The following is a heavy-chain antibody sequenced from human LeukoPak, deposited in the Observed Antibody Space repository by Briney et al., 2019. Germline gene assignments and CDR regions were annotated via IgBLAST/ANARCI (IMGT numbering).Heavy chain of an antibody. Sequence: ASVKVSCKASGYTFTSYGISWVRQAPGQGLEWMGWISAYNGNTNYAQKLQGRVTMTTDTSTSTAYMELRSLRSDDTAVYYCARGGSGWYLTSPNYYYGMDVWGQGTTVTVSS. CDR2: ISAYNGNT. J-gene: IGHJ6*02. CDR3: ARGGSGWYLTSPNYYYGMDV. CDR1: GYTFTSYG. D-gene: IGHD6-19*01. V-gene: IGHV1-18*01.